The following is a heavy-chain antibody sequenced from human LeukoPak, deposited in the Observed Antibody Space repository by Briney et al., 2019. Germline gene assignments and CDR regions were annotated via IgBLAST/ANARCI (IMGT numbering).Heavy chain of an antibody. V-gene: IGHV3-7*01. D-gene: IGHD3-22*01. J-gene: IGHJ3*02. CDR2: IKQDGSEK. Sequence: PGGSLRLSCAASGFTFSSYWMSWVRQAPGKGLEWVANIKQDGSEKYYVDSVKGRFTISRDNAKNSLYLQMNSLRAEDTAVYYCARDEGITMIVVVTLYAFDIWGQGTMVTVSS. CDR1: GFTFSSYW. CDR3: ARDEGITMIVVVTLYAFDI.